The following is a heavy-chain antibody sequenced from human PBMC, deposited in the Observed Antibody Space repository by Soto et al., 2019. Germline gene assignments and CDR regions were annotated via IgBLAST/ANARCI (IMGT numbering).Heavy chain of an antibody. CDR2: ISAYNGNT. D-gene: IGHD2-15*01. CDR1: GYTFTSYG. V-gene: IGHV1-18*01. Sequence: QVQLVQSGAEVKKPGASVKVSCKASGYTFTSYGISWVRQAPGQGLEWMGWISAYNGNTNYAQKLQGRVTMTTDTSTSTAYMELRSLRSDDTAVYYCASRDCSGGSGYSNYYYYYMDVWGKGTTVTVSS. CDR3: ASRDCSGGSGYSNYYYYYMDV. J-gene: IGHJ6*03.